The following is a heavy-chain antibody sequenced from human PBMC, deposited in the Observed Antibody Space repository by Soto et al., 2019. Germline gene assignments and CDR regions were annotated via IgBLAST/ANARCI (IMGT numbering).Heavy chain of an antibody. CDR3: AKDPGYCSSTSCFLDAFGI. V-gene: IGHV3-23*01. D-gene: IGHD2-2*01. Sequence: EVQLLESGGGLVQPGGSLRLSCAASGFTFSSYAMSWVRQAPGKGLEWVSAISGSGGSTYYADSVKGRFTISRDNSKNTLYLQMNSLRAEDTAVYYCAKDPGYCSSTSCFLDAFGIWGQGTMVTVSS. CDR1: GFTFSSYA. CDR2: ISGSGGST. J-gene: IGHJ3*02.